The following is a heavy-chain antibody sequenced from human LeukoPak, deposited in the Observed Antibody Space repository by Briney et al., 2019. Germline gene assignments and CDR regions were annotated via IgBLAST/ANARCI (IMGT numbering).Heavy chain of an antibody. Sequence: GGSLRLSCAASGFMFTSYGMHWVRQIPGKGLEWVASMEYDGTTKSYPDYVKGRMTISRDKAKNSLYLQMNSLRAEDTAVYYCAELGITMIGGVWGKGTTVTISS. CDR1: GFMFTSYG. V-gene: IGHV3-30*02. CDR2: MEYDGTTK. CDR3: AELGITMIGGV. J-gene: IGHJ6*04. D-gene: IGHD3-10*02.